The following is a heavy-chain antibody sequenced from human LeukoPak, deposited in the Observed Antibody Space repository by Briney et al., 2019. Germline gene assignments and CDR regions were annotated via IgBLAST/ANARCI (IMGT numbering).Heavy chain of an antibody. CDR1: GGSFSGYY. CDR2: INHSGST. Sequence: PSETLSLTCAVYGGSFSGYYWSWIRQPPGKGLEWIGEINHSGSTNYNPSLKSRVTISVDTSKNQFSLKLGSVTAADTAVYYCARGTTIGYYYMDVWGKGTTVTVSS. D-gene: IGHD5-12*01. CDR3: ARGTTIGYYYMDV. V-gene: IGHV4-34*01. J-gene: IGHJ6*03.